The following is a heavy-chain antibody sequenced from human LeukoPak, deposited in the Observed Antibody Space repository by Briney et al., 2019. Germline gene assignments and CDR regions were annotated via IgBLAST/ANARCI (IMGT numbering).Heavy chain of an antibody. CDR3: AKDRIAVAPYYFDY. CDR1: GFTFSDYY. Sequence: GGSLRLSCAASGFTFSDYYMSWIRQAPGKGLERVSYISSSSSYTNYADSVKGRFTISRDNSKNTLYLQMNSLRAEDTAVYYCAKDRIAVAPYYFDYWGQGTLVTVSS. D-gene: IGHD6-19*01. V-gene: IGHV3-11*05. J-gene: IGHJ4*02. CDR2: ISSSSSYT.